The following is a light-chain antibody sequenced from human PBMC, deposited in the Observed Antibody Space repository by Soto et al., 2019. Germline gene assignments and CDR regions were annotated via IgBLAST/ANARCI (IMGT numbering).Light chain of an antibody. Sequence: EIVLTQSPGSLSLSPGERATLSCRASQSVSSSYLAWYQQKPGQAPRLLMYGASSRATGIPDRFSGSGSGTDFTLTISRLEPEDFAVYYCQHYYRSPFSFGQGTKLEIK. CDR2: GAS. V-gene: IGKV3-20*01. CDR1: QSVSSSY. J-gene: IGKJ2*03. CDR3: QHYYRSPFS.